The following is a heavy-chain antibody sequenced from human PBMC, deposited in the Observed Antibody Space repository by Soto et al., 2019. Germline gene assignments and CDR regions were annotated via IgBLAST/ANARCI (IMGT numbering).Heavy chain of an antibody. CDR1: GGSISSYY. D-gene: IGHD3-3*01. Sequence: SETLSLTCTVSGGSISSYYWSWIRQPSGKGLGYIGRIYASGTTNYNPSLKSRVTMSVDAFENQFSLRLTSVTAADTAVYYCARAGGFEGVTILDYWGRGTLVTVSS. CDR2: IYASGTT. V-gene: IGHV4-4*07. J-gene: IGHJ4*02. CDR3: ARAGGFEGVTILDY.